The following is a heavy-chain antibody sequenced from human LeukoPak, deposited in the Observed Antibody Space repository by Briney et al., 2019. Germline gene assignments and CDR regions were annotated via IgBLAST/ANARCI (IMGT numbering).Heavy chain of an antibody. J-gene: IGHJ6*03. Sequence: GGSLRLSCTASGFTFGDYAMSWVRQAPGKGLEWVGFIRSKAYGCTTEYAASVKGRFTISRDDSKSIAYLQMNSLKTEDTAVYYCTRDVAGYSSSSADYYYYMDVWGKGTTVTVSS. CDR2: IRSKAYGCTT. CDR1: GFTFGDYA. D-gene: IGHD6-6*01. CDR3: TRDVAGYSSSSADYYYYMDV. V-gene: IGHV3-49*04.